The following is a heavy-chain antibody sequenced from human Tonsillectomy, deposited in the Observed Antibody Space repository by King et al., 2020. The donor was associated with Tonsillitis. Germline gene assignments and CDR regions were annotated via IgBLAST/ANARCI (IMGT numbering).Heavy chain of an antibody. CDR3: ARTDYYDRSGYYFGY. V-gene: IGHV1-46*01. Sequence: EQLVQSGAEVKKPGASVKVSCKASGYTFTSYYVHWVRQAPGQGLEWMGLINPSGGSTSYAQKFQGRVIMTRDTSTCTVYMELSSLRSEDTAVYYCARTDYYDRSGYYFGYWGQGTLVTVSS. CDR2: INPSGGST. D-gene: IGHD3-22*01. J-gene: IGHJ4*02. CDR1: GYTFTSYY.